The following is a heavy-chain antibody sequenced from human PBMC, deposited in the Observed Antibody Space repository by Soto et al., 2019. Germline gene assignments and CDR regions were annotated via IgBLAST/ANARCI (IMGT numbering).Heavy chain of an antibody. V-gene: IGHV5-10-1*01. D-gene: IGHD6-19*01. CDR3: ASPHIAVAGNVY. CDR1: GYSFTSYW. J-gene: IGHJ4*02. Sequence: GVSLKISCKGSGYSFTSYWIIWVRQMPGKGLEWMGRIDPSDSYTNYSPSFQGHVTISADKSISTAYLQWSSLKASDTAMYYCASPHIAVAGNVYWGQETLVTVSS. CDR2: IDPSDSYT.